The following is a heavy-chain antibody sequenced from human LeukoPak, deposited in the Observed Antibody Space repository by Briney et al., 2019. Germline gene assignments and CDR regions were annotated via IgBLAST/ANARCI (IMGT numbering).Heavy chain of an antibody. CDR1: GFTFSSYS. CDR2: MRYDATKK. V-gene: IGHV3-30*02. CDR3: ARSVMMYASTYYFHY. Sequence: AGGSLRLSCAASGFTFSSYSMNWVRQAPGKGLERVAFMRYDATKKYYADSVKGRFTISRDNSKNTVFLQINSLRADDTSVYYCARSVMMYASTYYFHYWGQGTLVTVSS. J-gene: IGHJ4*02. D-gene: IGHD2-8*01.